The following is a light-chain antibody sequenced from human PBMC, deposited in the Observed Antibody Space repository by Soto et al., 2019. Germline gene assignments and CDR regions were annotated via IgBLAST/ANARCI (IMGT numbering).Light chain of an antibody. CDR1: QSFRGL. CDR2: DAY. CDR3: QQRHMWPIT. V-gene: IGKV3-11*01. Sequence: EVVLTQSPVTLSLSPGERATLSCRASQSFRGLLAWYQQKPGHAPRLLIYDAYNRATGVPPRFVGSGSGTDFTLTISSLATEDSAVYYCQQRHMWPITFGHGTRLESK. J-gene: IGKJ5*01.